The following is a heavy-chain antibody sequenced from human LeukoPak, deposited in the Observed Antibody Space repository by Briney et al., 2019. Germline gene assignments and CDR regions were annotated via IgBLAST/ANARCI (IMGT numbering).Heavy chain of an antibody. D-gene: IGHD3-10*01. CDR2: IWYDGSNK. V-gene: IGHV3-30*02. CDR3: AKQVGTGLSPDY. Sequence: GGSLRLSCAASGFTFSSYGMHWVRQAPGKGLEWVAVIWYDGSNKYYADSVKGRFTISRDNSKNTLYLQMNSLRAEDTAVYYCAKQVGTGLSPDYWGQGTLVTVSS. J-gene: IGHJ4*02. CDR1: GFTFSSYG.